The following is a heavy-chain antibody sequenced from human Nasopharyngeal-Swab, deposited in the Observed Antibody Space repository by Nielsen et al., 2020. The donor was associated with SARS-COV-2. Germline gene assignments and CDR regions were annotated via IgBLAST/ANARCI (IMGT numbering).Heavy chain of an antibody. V-gene: IGHV4-61*08. CDR2: IYYSGST. CDR3: ARLGDYPYFDY. D-gene: IGHD4-17*01. Sequence: SETLSLTCTVSGGSISSGGYYWSWIRQHPGKGLEWIGYIYYSGSTNYNPSLKSRVTISVDTSKNQFSLKLSSVTAADTAVYYCARLGDYPYFDYWGQGTLVTVSS. J-gene: IGHJ4*02. CDR1: GGSISSGGYY.